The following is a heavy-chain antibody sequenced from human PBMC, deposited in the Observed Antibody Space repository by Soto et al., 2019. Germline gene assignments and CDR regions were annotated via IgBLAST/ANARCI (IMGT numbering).Heavy chain of an antibody. V-gene: IGHV4-59*01. D-gene: IGHD3-10*01. CDR3: ATRPLAYYYGSGTSTHYYYGMDV. J-gene: IGHJ6*02. CDR1: GGSISSYY. CDR2: IYYSGST. Sequence: QVQLQESGPGLVKPSETLSLTCTVSGGSISSYYWSWIRQPPGKGLEWIGYIYYSGSTNYNPSLKSRVTISVDTSKNQFSLKLSSVTAADTAVYYCATRPLAYYYGSGTSTHYYYGMDVWGQGTTVTVSS.